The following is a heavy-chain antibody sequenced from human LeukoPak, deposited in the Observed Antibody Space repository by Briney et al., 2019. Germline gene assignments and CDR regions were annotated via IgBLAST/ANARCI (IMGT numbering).Heavy chain of an antibody. CDR1: GGSISSGGYS. CDR3: VTYYFDSSGPKKNY. CDR2: IYHSGST. V-gene: IGHV4-30-2*01. D-gene: IGHD3-22*01. J-gene: IGHJ4*02. Sequence: SQTLSLTCAVSGGSISSGGYSWSWIRQPPGKGLEWIGYIYHSGSTYYNPSLKSRVTISVDTSKKQFSLKLSSVTAADTAVYYCVTYYFDSSGPKKNYWGQGTLVTVSS.